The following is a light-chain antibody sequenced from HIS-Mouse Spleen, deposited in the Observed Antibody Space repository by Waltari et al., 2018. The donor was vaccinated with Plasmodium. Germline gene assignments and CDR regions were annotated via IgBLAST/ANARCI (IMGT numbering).Light chain of an antibody. J-gene: IGLJ3*02. CDR3: CSYAGSYTWV. CDR2: DVS. V-gene: IGLV2-11*01. CDR1: SRAVGGYHY. Sequence: QSALTQPRSVSGYPGQSVTISCTGTSRAVGGYHYVSWYQQHPGKAPKLRIYDVSKRPSGVPDRFSGSKSGNTASLTISGLQAEDEADYYCCSYAGSYTWVFGGGTKLTVL.